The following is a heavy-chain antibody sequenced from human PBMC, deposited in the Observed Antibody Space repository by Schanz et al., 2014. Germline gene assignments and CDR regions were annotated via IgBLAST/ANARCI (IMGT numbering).Heavy chain of an antibody. D-gene: IGHD3-10*01. CDR3: AKGRFGELSAFDI. V-gene: IGHV3-23*04. Sequence: VQLVESGGGVVQPGGSLRLSCAASGFPFSDYFMAWIRQPPGRGLEWVSAISASGGTTYYADSVKGRFTISRDNSKNTLYLQMNSLRAEDTAVYYCAKGRFGELSAFDIWGQGTMVTVSS. CDR2: ISASGGTT. J-gene: IGHJ3*02. CDR1: GFPFSDYF.